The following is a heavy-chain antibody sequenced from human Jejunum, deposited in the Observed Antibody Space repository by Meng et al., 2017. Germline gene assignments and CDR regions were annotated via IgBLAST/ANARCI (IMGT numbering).Heavy chain of an antibody. Sequence: GESLKIPCVACGISFRTSGMHWVRQAPGKGLEGVAMIWSDGSSQYYADSVKGRFTISRDNSKNTVYMEMDSLGVDDTAVFYCARDRGVQDLDHWGQGTLVTVSS. CDR1: GISFRTSG. V-gene: IGHV3-33*01. J-gene: IGHJ4*02. D-gene: IGHD3-10*01. CDR3: ARDRGVQDLDH. CDR2: IWSDGSSQ.